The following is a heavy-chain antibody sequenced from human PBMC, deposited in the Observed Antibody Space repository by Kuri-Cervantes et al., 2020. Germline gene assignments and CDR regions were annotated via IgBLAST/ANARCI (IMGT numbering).Heavy chain of an antibody. CDR1: GFTFSSYS. Sequence: GESLKISCAASGFTFSSYSMNWVRQAPGKGLEWVSSISSSSSYIYYADSVQGRFTISRDNAKNSLYLQMNSLRADDTAVYYCARVRGYYYFDSWGQGTLVTVSS. J-gene: IGHJ4*02. CDR3: ARVRGYYYFDS. V-gene: IGHV3-21*01. CDR2: ISSSSSYI. D-gene: IGHD3-3*01.